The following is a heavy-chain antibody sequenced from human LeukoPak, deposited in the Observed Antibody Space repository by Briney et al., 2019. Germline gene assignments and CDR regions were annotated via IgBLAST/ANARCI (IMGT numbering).Heavy chain of an antibody. V-gene: IGHV4-59*11. Sequence: PSETLSLTCTVSGGSISSHYWSWIRQPPGKGLEWIGYIYCSGSTNYNPSLKSRVTISVDTSKNQFSLKLSSVTAADTAVYYCARDHYDFWSGYYTGAFDIWGQGTMVTVSS. CDR3: ARDHYDFWSGYYTGAFDI. D-gene: IGHD3-3*01. J-gene: IGHJ3*02. CDR2: IYCSGST. CDR1: GGSISSHY.